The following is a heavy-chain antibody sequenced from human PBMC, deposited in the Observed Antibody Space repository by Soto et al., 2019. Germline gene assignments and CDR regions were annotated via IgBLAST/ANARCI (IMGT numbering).Heavy chain of an antibody. Sequence: PSETLSLTCSVYGWSFSVYYWSLIRQPPGKGLEWIGEINHSGSTNYNPSLKSRVTISVDTSKNQFSLKLSSVTAADTAVYYCARGYCTSTSCHFYFDYWGQGTLVTVSS. CDR2: INHSGST. D-gene: IGHD2-2*01. CDR3: ARGYCTSTSCHFYFDY. V-gene: IGHV4-34*01. CDR1: GWSFSVYY. J-gene: IGHJ4*02.